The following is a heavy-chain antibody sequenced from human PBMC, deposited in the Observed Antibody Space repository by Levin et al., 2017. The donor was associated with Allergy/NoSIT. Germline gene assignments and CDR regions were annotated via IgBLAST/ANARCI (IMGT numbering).Heavy chain of an antibody. V-gene: IGHV1-2*04. J-gene: IGHJ6*02. CDR2: INPNSGGT. CDR3: ARPIAAADYGMDV. Sequence: ASVKVSCKASGYTFTGYYMHWVRQAPGQGLEWMGWINPNSGGTNYAQKFQGWVTMTRDTSISTAYMELSRLRSDDTAVYYCARPIAAADYGMDVWGQGTTVTVSS. CDR1: GYTFTGYY. D-gene: IGHD6-13*01.